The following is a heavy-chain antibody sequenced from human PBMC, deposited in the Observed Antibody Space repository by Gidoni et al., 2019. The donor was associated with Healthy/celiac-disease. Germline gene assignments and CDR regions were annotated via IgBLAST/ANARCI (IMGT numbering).Heavy chain of an antibody. V-gene: IGHV1-8*01. Sequence: QVQLVQSGAEVKKPGASVKVSCKASGYTFTSYDINCVRQATGQGLEWMGWMNPNSGNTGYAQKFQGRVTMTRNTSISTAYMELSSLRSEDTAVYYCARVGVSYDFWSGYYIDYYGMDVWGQGTTVTVSS. J-gene: IGHJ6*02. CDR1: GYTFTSYD. CDR3: ARVGVSYDFWSGYYIDYYGMDV. CDR2: MNPNSGNT. D-gene: IGHD3-3*01.